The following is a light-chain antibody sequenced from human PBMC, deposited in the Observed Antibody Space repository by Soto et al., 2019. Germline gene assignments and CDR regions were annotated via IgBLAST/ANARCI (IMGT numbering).Light chain of an antibody. CDR2: GAS. CDR1: QSVSTN. CDR3: QQYNDWPPWT. J-gene: IGKJ1*01. Sequence: EIVMTQSPATLSVSPGERATLSCRASQSVSTNLAWYQHKLGQAPRLLIYGASTSTTGIPARFSGSGSGTEFTHTISSLQSEDFAVYYCQQYNDWPPWTFGQGTKVQMK. V-gene: IGKV3D-15*01.